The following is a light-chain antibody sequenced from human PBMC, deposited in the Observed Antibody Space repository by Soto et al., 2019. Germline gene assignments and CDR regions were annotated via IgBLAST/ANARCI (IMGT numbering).Light chain of an antibody. CDR1: QSVRSS. CDR3: QQYNNWPPVT. V-gene: IGKV3-15*01. J-gene: IGKJ3*01. Sequence: EIVMTQSPATLSVSPGERATLSCRASQSVRSSLAWYQQKPGQAHRLLIYGASARATGFPVRFSGSGSGTEFTLTISSLQSEDSAVYYCQQYNNWPPVTFGPGTKVDI. CDR2: GAS.